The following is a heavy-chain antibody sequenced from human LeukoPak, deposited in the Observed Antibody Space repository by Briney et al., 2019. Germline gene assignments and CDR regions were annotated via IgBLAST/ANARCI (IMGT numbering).Heavy chain of an antibody. J-gene: IGHJ6*03. CDR1: GFTVSSNY. V-gene: IGHV3-66*02. CDR2: IYSGGST. CDR3: ARLGTENYYYMDV. Sequence: GGSLRLSCAASGFTVSSNYMSWVRQTPGKGLEWVSVIYSGGSTYYADSVKGRFTISRDNSKNTLYLQMNSLRAEDTAVYYCARLGTENYYYMDVWGKGTTVTVSS. D-gene: IGHD1-1*01.